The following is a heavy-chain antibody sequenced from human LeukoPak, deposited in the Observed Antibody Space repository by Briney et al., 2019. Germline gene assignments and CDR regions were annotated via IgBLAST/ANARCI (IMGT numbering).Heavy chain of an antibody. CDR1: GGTFSSYA. D-gene: IGHD5-12*01. J-gene: IGHJ6*03. V-gene: IGHV1-69*01. Sequence: PVKVSCKASGGTFSSYAISWVRQAPGQGLEWMGGIIPIFGTANYAQKFQGRVTITADESTSTAYMELSSLRSEDTAVYYCARPQGGLYSGYDWSYYMDVWGKGTTVTVSS. CDR3: ARPQGGLYSGYDWSYYMDV. CDR2: IIPIFGTA.